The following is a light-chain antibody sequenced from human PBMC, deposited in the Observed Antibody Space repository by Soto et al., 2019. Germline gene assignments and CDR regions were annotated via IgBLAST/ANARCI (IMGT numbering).Light chain of an antibody. J-gene: IGKJ1*01. Sequence: EIVMTQSPATLSVSPGERATLSCRASQSVSSSLAWYQQKPGQAPRLLIYGASTRATGIPARFSGSGSGTEFILTINSLQSEDFAVYYCQQYNNWWTFGQGTKVEVK. CDR1: QSVSSS. V-gene: IGKV3-15*01. CDR3: QQYNNWWT. CDR2: GAS.